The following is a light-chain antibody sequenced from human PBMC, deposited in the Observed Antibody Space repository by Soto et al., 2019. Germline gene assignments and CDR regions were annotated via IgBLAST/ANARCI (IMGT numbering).Light chain of an antibody. Sequence: EIVVTQSPGTLSLSPGERATFSCRASQSLSSNYLTWYQHKPGQAPRLLIYGTSSRVTGIPDRFSGSGSGTEFTLTISRLEPEDLAVYFCQLFVSSPPRYTFGQGTKREIK. V-gene: IGKV3-20*01. J-gene: IGKJ2*01. CDR2: GTS. CDR3: QLFVSSPPRYT. CDR1: QSLSSNY.